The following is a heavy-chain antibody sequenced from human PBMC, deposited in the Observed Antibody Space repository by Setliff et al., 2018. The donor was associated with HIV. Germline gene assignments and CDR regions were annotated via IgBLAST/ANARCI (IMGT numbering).Heavy chain of an antibody. D-gene: IGHD2-2*01. Sequence: GGSLRLSCAASGFTFSDYYMTWIRQAPGKGLEWISYISTSSATEYYADSVKGRFTISRDNAKNSLYLQMNSVRADDTAVYYCARAALRYCTSTSCPRVDAFDIWGQGTMVTVSS. CDR1: GFTFSDYY. CDR3: ARAALRYCTSTSCPRVDAFDI. CDR2: ISTSSATE. V-gene: IGHV3-11*01. J-gene: IGHJ3*02.